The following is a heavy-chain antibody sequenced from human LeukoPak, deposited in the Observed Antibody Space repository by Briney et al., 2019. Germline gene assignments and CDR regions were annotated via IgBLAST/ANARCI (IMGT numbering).Heavy chain of an antibody. CDR3: ARQVSGGSGSDWFDP. D-gene: IGHD3-10*01. CDR1: GRSISSYY. J-gene: IGHJ5*02. CDR2: IYYSGST. V-gene: IGHV4-59*01. Sequence: SETLSLTCTVSGRSISSYYWSWIRQPPGKGLEWIGYIYYSGSTNYNPSLKSRVTISVDTSKNQFSLKLSSVTAADTAVYYCARQVSGGSGSDWFDPWGQGTLVTVSS.